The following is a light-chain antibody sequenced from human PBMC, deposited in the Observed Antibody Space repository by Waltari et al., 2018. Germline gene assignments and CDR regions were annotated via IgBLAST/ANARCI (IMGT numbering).Light chain of an antibody. J-gene: IGKJ2*03. CDR3: QQYSSSSMFS. CDR2: KTF. CDR1: QSISTL. V-gene: IGKV1-5*03. Sequence: DISMTQSPSTLSASVGDRVTITCRASQSISTLLAWFQQKPGNPPKLLIYKTFNLERGVPSRFSGSGSGTEFTLTITSLQPDDFATYYCQQYSSSSMFSFGQGTKLEIK.